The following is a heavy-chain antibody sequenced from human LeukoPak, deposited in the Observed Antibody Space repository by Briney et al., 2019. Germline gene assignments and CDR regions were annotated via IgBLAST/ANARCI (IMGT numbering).Heavy chain of an antibody. J-gene: IGHJ4*02. CDR2: IYPGDSDT. D-gene: IGHD1-7*01. CDR3: ARRPLGTATPYFGY. V-gene: IGHV5-51*01. CDR1: GYNFTSYW. Sequence: GESLKISCKGSGYNFTSYWIGWVRQMPGKGLEWMGFIYPGDSDTRYSPSFQGPVTISAAKSISTAYLQWSSLKASDTAMYYCARRPLGTATPYFGYWGQGTLVTVSS.